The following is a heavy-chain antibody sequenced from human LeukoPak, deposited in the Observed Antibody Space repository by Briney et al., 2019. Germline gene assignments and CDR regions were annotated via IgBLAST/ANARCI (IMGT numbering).Heavy chain of an antibody. CDR1: GFTFSNAW. Sequence: KPGGSLRLFCAASGFTFSNAWMSWVRQAPGKGLEWVGRIKSKTDGGTTDYAAPVKGRFTISRDDSKNTLYLQMNSLRAEDTALFYCARGNHGDYWGQGTLVTVSS. J-gene: IGHJ4*02. V-gene: IGHV3-15*01. CDR3: ARGNHGDY. D-gene: IGHD1-14*01. CDR2: IKSKTDGGTT.